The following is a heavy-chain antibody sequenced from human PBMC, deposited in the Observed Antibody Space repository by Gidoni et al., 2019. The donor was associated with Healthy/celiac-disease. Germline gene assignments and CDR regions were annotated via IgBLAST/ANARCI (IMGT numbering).Heavy chain of an antibody. CDR3: ARDLSADTAMWD. CDR1: RLTFGSDS. J-gene: IGHJ4*02. CDR2: MSRRSNTI. V-gene: IGHV3-48*02. Sequence: EVRLLGAGAGFVQPGVSLGLSCPASRLTFGSDSMNWVRQAPGKGLEWVSYMSRRSNTICCGASVKRRFNVSRANAKNTLYRQMNSQRDEVTAVYSCARDLSADTAMWDWGQGTLVTVSS. D-gene: IGHD5-18*01.